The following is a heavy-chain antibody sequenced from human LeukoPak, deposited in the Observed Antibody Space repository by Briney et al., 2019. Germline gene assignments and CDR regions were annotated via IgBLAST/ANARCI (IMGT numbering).Heavy chain of an antibody. D-gene: IGHD6-6*01. CDR2: IYHSGST. Sequence: ASETLSLTCAVSGYSISSGYYWGWIRQPPGKGLEWIGSIYHSGSTYYNPSLKSRVTISVDTSKNHFSLKLSSVTAADTAVYYCARHLEYSSSSGWFDPWGQGTLVTVSS. V-gene: IGHV4-38-2*01. CDR3: ARHLEYSSSSGWFDP. CDR1: GYSISSGYY. J-gene: IGHJ5*02.